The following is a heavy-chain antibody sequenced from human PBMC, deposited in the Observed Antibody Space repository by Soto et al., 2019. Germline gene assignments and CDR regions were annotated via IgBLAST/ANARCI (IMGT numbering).Heavy chain of an antibody. V-gene: IGHV1-46*01. D-gene: IGHD3-22*01. J-gene: IGHJ5*02. CDR2: INPSGGST. CDR1: GYTFTSYY. Sequence: ASVKVSCKASGYTFTSYYMHWVRQAPGQGLEWMGIINPSGGSTSYAQKFQGRVTMTRDTSTSTVYMELSSLRSEDTAVYYCARDRNPDYYDSSGVRDGRFDPWGQGTLVTVSS. CDR3: ARDRNPDYYDSSGVRDGRFDP.